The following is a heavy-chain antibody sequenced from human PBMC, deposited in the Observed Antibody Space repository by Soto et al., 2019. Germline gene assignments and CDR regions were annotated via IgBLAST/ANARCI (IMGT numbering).Heavy chain of an antibody. CDR3: ARANWRFTRPTDFDY. J-gene: IGHJ4*02. CDR2: ISAYNGNT. CDR1: GYTFTSYG. D-gene: IGHD3-10*01. V-gene: IGHV1-18*01. Sequence: QVQLVQSGAEVKKPGASVKVSCKASGYTFTSYGISWVRQAPGQGLEWMGSISAYNGNTNYAQKLQDRVTMTTDTSTSTAYMELRSLRSDDTAVYYGARANWRFTRPTDFDYWGQGTLVTVSS.